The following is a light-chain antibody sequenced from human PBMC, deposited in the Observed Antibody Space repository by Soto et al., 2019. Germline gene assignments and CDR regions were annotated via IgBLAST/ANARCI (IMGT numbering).Light chain of an antibody. V-gene: IGLV1-47*01. J-gene: IGLJ1*01. Sequence: SVLTQPPSASGTPGQGVTISCSGSTSNIGSNYVYWYQQLPGTAPKLLIYRNNQRPSGVPDRFSGSKSGTSASLAISGLLSDDEAEYFFATCDDSLNGFWVFGTGPRSSS. CDR2: RNN. CDR1: TSNIGSNY. CDR3: ATCDDSLNGFWV.